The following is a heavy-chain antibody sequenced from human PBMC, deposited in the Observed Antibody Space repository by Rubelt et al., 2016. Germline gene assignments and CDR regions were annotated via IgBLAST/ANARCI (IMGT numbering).Heavy chain of an antibody. J-gene: IGHJ6*03. CDR2: IIHSGST. D-gene: IGHD4-17*01. CDR1: GGSFSGYY. Sequence: QVQLQQWGAGLLKPSETLSLTCAVYGGSFSGYYWSWIRQPPGKGLEWIGEIIHSGSTNYHPSLKSRVPISVDTSKKQFSLKLSSVTAAETAGYYWARETAVTTLFYYYYMDVWGKGTTVTVSS. V-gene: IGHV4-34*12. CDR3: ARETAVTTLFYYYYMDV.